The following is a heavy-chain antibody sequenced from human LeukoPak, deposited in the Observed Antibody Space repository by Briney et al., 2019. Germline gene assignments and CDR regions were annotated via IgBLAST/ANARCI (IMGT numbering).Heavy chain of an antibody. V-gene: IGHV1-18*01. CDR3: ARQRVIEYDYGDYFTGRQPNPPRWGYYYGMDV. CDR1: GYTFTSYG. D-gene: IGHD4-17*01. CDR2: ISAYNGNT. Sequence: ASVKVSCKASGYTFTSYGISWVRQAPGQGLEWMGWISAYNGNTNYAQKLQGRVTMTTDTSTSTAYMELRSLRSDDTAVYYCARQRVIEYDYGDYFTGRQPNPPRWGYYYGMDVWGQGTTVTVSS. J-gene: IGHJ6*02.